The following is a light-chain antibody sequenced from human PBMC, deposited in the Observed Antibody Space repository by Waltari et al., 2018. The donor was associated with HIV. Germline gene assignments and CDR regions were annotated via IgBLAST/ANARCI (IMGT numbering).Light chain of an antibody. CDR3: QSYDSSLKVI. CDR2: DNT. CDR1: SSNIGAGYD. V-gene: IGLV1-40*01. J-gene: IGLJ2*01. Sequence: QSVLTQPPSVPGAPGKRVTISCTGTSSNIGAGYDVHWYQQFPGSVPRLLIYDNTNRPSGGPVRVPVSKSGTSASLAISGLQAEDEADYYCQSYDSSLKVICGGGTKVTVL.